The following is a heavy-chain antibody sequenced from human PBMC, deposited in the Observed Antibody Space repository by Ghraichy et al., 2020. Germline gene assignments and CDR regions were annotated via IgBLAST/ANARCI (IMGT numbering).Heavy chain of an antibody. CDR3: AVKRGWFGESLDAFDI. J-gene: IGHJ3*02. V-gene: IGHV3-48*02. Sequence: GGSLRLSCAASGFSFSSYAMNWVRQAPGKGLEWVSYISRTGTSIFYADSVKGRFTISRANAKNSLYLQMNSLRDEDTAVYYCAVKRGWFGESLDAFDIWGQGTMVTVSS. CDR2: ISRTGTSI. D-gene: IGHD3-10*01. CDR1: GFSFSSYA.